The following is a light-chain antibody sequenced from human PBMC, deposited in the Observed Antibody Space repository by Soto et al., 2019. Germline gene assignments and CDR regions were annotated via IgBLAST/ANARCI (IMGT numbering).Light chain of an antibody. CDR3: QQYDNWPPKT. CDR1: QSVRNN. CDR2: DAT. Sequence: EVMMTQSPATRSVSPGERATLSCKASQSVRNNLVWYLQKPGQAPRPIIYDATTRATGIPVRFSGSGSGTEFTLTISSLQSEDVGVYYCQQYDNWPPKTFGGGTKVDIK. V-gene: IGKV3-15*01. J-gene: IGKJ4*01.